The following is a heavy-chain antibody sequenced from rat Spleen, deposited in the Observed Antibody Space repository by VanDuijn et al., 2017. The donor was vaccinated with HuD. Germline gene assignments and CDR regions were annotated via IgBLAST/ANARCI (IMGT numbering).Heavy chain of an antibody. V-gene: IGHV2S12*01. CDR3: TGCDPMLVSFAY. Sequence: VQLVESDGGLVQPGRSLKLSCAASGFTFSDYYMAWVRQPPGKGLEWIATISNGGNTFYNSPLKSRLSISRDTSKSQVFLKMNSLQTEDTAIYFCTGCDPMLVSFAYWGQGTLVTVSS. D-gene: IGHD1-12*02. CDR1: GFTFSDYY. CDR2: ISNGGNT. J-gene: IGHJ3*01.